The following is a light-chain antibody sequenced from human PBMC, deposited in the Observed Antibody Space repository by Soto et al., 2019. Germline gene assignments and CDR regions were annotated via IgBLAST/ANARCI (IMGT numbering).Light chain of an antibody. CDR2: KAS. J-gene: IGKJ1*01. V-gene: IGKV1-5*03. CDR1: QSISSW. CDR3: QQYNDNWT. Sequence: DIQMTQSPSTLSASVGDRVTITCRASQSISSWLAWYQQKPGKAPKLLIYKASNLQSGVPSRFSGSGSGTEFTLAISSLQPDDSATYYCQQYNDNWTFGQGTQVAIK.